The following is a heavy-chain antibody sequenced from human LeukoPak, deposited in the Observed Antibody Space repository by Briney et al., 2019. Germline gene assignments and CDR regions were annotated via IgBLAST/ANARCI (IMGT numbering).Heavy chain of an antibody. Sequence: PGGSLRLSCAASGFTFSSYWMSWVRQAPGKGLEWVANIKQDGSEKYYVDSVKGRFTISRDNAKNSLYLQMNGLRAEDTAVYYCARVGLYYYDSSGISYWGQGTLVTVSS. CDR1: GFTFSSYW. CDR3: ARVGLYYYDSSGISY. D-gene: IGHD3-22*01. V-gene: IGHV3-7*01. J-gene: IGHJ4*02. CDR2: IKQDGSEK.